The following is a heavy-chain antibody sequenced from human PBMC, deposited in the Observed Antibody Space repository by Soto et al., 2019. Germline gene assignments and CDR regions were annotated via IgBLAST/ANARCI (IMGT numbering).Heavy chain of an antibody. Sequence: GGSLRLSCAASGFTFSSYAMSWVRQAPGKGLEWVSAISGSGGSTYYADSVKGRFTISRDNSKNTLYLQMNSLRAEDTAVYYCAKIPYYYDSSGLTFDYWGQGTLVTVSS. CDR1: GFTFSSYA. D-gene: IGHD3-22*01. V-gene: IGHV3-23*01. CDR2: ISGSGGST. J-gene: IGHJ4*02. CDR3: AKIPYYYDSSGLTFDY.